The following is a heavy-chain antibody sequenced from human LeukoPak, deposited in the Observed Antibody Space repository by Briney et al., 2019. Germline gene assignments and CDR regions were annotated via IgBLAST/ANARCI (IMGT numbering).Heavy chain of an antibody. CDR3: ARAEDSSSWYVFDYYYGMDV. CDR2: MNPNSGNT. V-gene: IGHV1-8*02. Sequence: ASVKVSCKASGGTFSSYAISWVRQAPGQGLEWMGWMNPNSGNTGYAQKFQGRVTMTRNTSISTAYMELSSLRSEDTAVYYCARAEDSSSWYVFDYYYGMDVWGQGTTVTVSS. CDR1: GGTFSSYA. J-gene: IGHJ6*02. D-gene: IGHD6-13*01.